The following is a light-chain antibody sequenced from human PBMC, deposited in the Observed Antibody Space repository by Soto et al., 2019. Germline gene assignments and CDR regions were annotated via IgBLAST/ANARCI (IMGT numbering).Light chain of an antibody. Sequence: QSALTQPPSASGSPGQSVTISCTGTSSDVGGYNYVSWYQQHPGNAPKLMIYEVSKRPSGVPDRFSGSKSGNTASLTASGLQAEDEAAYYCSAYAGSNTHVVFGGGTKLTVL. V-gene: IGLV2-8*01. J-gene: IGLJ2*01. CDR2: EVS. CDR3: SAYAGSNTHVV. CDR1: SSDVGGYNY.